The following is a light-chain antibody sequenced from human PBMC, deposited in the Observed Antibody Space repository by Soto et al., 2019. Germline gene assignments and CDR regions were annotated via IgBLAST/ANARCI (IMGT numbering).Light chain of an antibody. CDR2: GAS. J-gene: IGKJ5*01. CDR1: QSVTSRY. V-gene: IGKV3-20*01. CDR3: QQYGTSPLV. Sequence: EIGLTQSPGTLSLSPGERATLSCRASQSVTSRYLAWYQQKPGQAPRLLIYGASNRATGIPERFSGSGSGEEFSVAKGCPQPEDFAVFFFQQYGTSPLVFGPGTKLEIK.